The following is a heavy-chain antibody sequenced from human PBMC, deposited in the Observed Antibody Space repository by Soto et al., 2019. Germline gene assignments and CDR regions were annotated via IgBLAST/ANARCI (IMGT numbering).Heavy chain of an antibody. Sequence: QLRLQESGPGLVKPSETLSLTCSVSGASIRSTSYYWGWIRQPPGKGLEWIGSIYYSGSTHYSPSLKSRIIXPXXXSXXQFSLKLTSVTAADTAVYYCTRHERGAAADRPLDYWGQGTLVTVSS. V-gene: IGHV4-39*01. CDR1: GASIRSTSYY. CDR2: IYYSGST. D-gene: IGHD6-13*01. J-gene: IGHJ4*02. CDR3: TRHERGAAADRPLDY.